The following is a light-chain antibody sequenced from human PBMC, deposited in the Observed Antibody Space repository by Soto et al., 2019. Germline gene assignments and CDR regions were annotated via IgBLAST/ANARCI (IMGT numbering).Light chain of an antibody. CDR1: QSISSW. CDR3: QQYSSYWT. CDR2: DAS. V-gene: IGKV1-5*01. J-gene: IGKJ1*01. Sequence: DIQMTQSPSTLSASVGDRVTITCRASQSISSWLAWYQQKPGKAPKLLIYDASSLESGVPSRFSGSGSGTEFTLTISSLQPDDFATYYCQQYSSYWTFGRGTKVDIK.